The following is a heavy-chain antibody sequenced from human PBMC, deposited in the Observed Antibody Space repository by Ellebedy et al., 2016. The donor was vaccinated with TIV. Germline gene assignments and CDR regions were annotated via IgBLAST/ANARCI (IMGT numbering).Heavy chain of an antibody. CDR3: ARGASDAFDI. V-gene: IGHV3-30-3*01. CDR2: ISYDGSNK. J-gene: IGHJ3*02. CDR1: GFTFSSYA. Sequence: GESLKISXAASGFTFSSYAMHWVRQAPGKGLEWVAVISYDGSNKYYADSVKGRFTISRDNSKNTLYLQMNSLRAEDTAVYYCARGASDAFDIWGQGTMVTVSS.